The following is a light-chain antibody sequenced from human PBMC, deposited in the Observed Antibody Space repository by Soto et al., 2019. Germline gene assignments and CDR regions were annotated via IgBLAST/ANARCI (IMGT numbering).Light chain of an antibody. J-gene: IGKJ1*01. CDR3: QQYNNWPT. CDR2: AAS. Sequence: ETVLTQSPVTLSVSPGETATLFCWASQSVNMNLAWYQEKPGQAPRLLIYAASTRATGIPARFSGSGSGTEFTLTISSLQSEDSAIYYCQQYNNWPTFGQGTKVEIE. CDR1: QSVNMN. V-gene: IGKV3-15*01.